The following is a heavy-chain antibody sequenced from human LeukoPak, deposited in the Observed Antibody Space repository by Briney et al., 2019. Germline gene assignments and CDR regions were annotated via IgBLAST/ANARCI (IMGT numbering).Heavy chain of an antibody. CDR2: INHSGST. Sequence: MASETLSLTCAVYGGSFSGYYWSWIRQPPGKGLEWIGEINHSGSTNYNPSLKSRVTISVDTSKNQFSLKLSSVTAADTAVYYCAKIHYDFWSGYPAYWGQGTLVTVSS. CDR3: AKIHYDFWSGYPAY. D-gene: IGHD3-3*01. V-gene: IGHV4-34*01. CDR1: GGSFSGYY. J-gene: IGHJ4*02.